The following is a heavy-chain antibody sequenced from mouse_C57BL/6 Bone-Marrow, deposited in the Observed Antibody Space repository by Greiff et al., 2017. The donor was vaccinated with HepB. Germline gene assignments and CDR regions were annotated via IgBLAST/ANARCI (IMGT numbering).Heavy chain of an antibody. CDR1: GFNIKDDY. CDR2: IDPENGDT. Sequence: VQLKESGAELVRPGASVKLSCTASGFNIKDDYMHWVKQRPEQGLEWIGWIDPENGDTEYASKFQGKATITADTSSNTAYLQLSSLTSEDTAVYYCTTYNYYPFAYWGQGTLVTVSA. V-gene: IGHV14-4*01. J-gene: IGHJ3*01. D-gene: IGHD1-3*01. CDR3: TTYNYYPFAY.